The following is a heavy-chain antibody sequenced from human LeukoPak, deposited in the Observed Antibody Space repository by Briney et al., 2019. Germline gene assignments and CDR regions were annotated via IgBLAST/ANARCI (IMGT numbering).Heavy chain of an antibody. CDR3: ARCMGECQLVSWFDP. Sequence: ASVKVSCKASEDTFSSYPISWVRQAPGQGLEWMGGIIPIFGTTNYAQKFQGRVTIITDESTSTTYMELSSLRSEDTAVYYCARCMGECQLVSWFDPWGQGTLVTVSS. J-gene: IGHJ5*02. V-gene: IGHV1-69*05. CDR1: EDTFSSYP. CDR2: IIPIFGTT. D-gene: IGHD3-16*01.